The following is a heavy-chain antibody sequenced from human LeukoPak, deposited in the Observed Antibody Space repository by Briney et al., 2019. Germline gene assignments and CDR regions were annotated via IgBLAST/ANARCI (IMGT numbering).Heavy chain of an antibody. Sequence: SQTLSLTCTVSGGSISSGGYYWSWIRQHPGEGLEWIGYIYYSGSTYYNPSLKSRVTISVDTSKNQFSLKLSSVTAADTAVYYCARDTWSRFDPWGQGTLVTVSS. V-gene: IGHV4-31*03. D-gene: IGHD3-3*01. J-gene: IGHJ5*02. CDR2: IYYSGST. CDR3: ARDTWSRFDP. CDR1: GGSISSGGYY.